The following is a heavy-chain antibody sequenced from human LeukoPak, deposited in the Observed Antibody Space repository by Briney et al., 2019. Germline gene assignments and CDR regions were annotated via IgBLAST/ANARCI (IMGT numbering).Heavy chain of an antibody. J-gene: IGHJ4*02. V-gene: IGHV4-59*12. D-gene: IGHD3-10*01. CDR1: GGSISSYG. CDR2: IDYSGNT. Sequence: PSETLSLTCTVSGGSISSYGWSWIRQPPEKGLEWIGYIDYSGNTNYNPSLKSRVTISVDTSKNQFSLKLSSVTAADTAVYYCARKVMVRGVIIRRSYYFDYWGQGILVTVSS. CDR3: ARKVMVRGVIIRRSYYFDY.